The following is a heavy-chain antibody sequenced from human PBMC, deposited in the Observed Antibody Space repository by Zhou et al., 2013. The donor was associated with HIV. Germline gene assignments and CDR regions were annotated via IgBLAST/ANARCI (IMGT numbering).Heavy chain of an antibody. Sequence: QVQLVQSGAEVKKPGSSVKVSCKASGGTFSSYAISWVRQAPGQGLEWMGRIIPIFGTANYAQKFQGRVTITADESTSTAYMELSSLRSDDTAVYYCARDSRYYDSRGRLWFDPWGPGNPGHRLL. V-gene: IGHV1-69*13. D-gene: IGHD3-22*01. CDR1: GGTFSSYA. J-gene: IGHJ5*02. CDR3: ARDSRYYDSRGRLWFDP. CDR2: IIPIFGTA.